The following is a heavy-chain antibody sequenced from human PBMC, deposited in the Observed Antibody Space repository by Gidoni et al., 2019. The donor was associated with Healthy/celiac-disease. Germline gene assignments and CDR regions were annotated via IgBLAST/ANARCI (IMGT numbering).Heavy chain of an antibody. Sequence: QVQLQESGPGLVKPSQTLSLTCTVSGGSIRSGSYYWSWIRQPAGKGLEWIGRIYTSGSTNYNPSLKSRVTISVDTSKNQFSLKLSSVTAADTAVYYCASDSPDCSGGSCYPRDYYYGMDVWGQGTTVTVSS. CDR1: GGSIRSGSYY. V-gene: IGHV4-61*02. CDR2: IYTSGST. D-gene: IGHD2-15*01. CDR3: ASDSPDCSGGSCYPRDYYYGMDV. J-gene: IGHJ6*02.